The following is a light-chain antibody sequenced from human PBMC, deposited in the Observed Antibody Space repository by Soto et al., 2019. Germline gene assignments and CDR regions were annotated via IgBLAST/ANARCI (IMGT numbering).Light chain of an antibody. V-gene: IGLV1-47*01. CDR1: SSNIDGHD. J-gene: IGLJ2*01. CDR2: RSN. CDR3: ATWDDRLSGVV. Sequence: QSVLTQPPSASETPGQRVTISCSGSSSNIDGHDVFWYQQFPGAAPKLLIYRSNQRPSGVPDRFSGSKSGTSASLAISGLRSEDEADYYCATWDDRLSGVVFGGGTKLTVL.